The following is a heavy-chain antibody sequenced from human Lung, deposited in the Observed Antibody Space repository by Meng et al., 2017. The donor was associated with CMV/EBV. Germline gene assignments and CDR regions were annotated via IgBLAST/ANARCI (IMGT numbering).Heavy chain of an antibody. V-gene: IGHV3-11*04. Sequence: GGSLRLXCAASGFTFSDYYMSWIRQAPGKGLEWVSYISSSGSTIYYADSVKGRFTISRDNAKNSLYLQMNSLRAEDTAVYYCARDLLYDFWNHYYGMDVXGQGXTVTVSS. D-gene: IGHD3-3*01. CDR1: GFTFSDYY. CDR3: ARDLLYDFWNHYYGMDV. J-gene: IGHJ6*02. CDR2: ISSSGSTI.